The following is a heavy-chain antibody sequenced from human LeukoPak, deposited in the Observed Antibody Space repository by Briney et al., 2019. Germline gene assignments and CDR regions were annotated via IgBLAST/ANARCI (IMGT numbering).Heavy chain of an antibody. D-gene: IGHD6-19*01. J-gene: IGHJ4*02. CDR3: ARGGWSLDY. Sequence: PSETLSLTCTVSGGSISSYYWSWIRQPPGKGLESIGYICYTGSTNYNPSLKGRVTISVDTSKSQVSLILTSVNAADTAVYYCARGGWSLDYWGQGILVTVSS. V-gene: IGHV4-59*01. CDR2: ICYTGST. CDR1: GGSISSYY.